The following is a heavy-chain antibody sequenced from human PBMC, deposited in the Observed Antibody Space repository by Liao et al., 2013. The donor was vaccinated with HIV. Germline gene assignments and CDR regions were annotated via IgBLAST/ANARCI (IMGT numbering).Heavy chain of an antibody. CDR3: ARGIASGYYFDY. J-gene: IGHJ4*02. CDR1: GGSFSGYY. D-gene: IGHD3-3*02. Sequence: QVQLQQWGAGLLTPSETLSLTCAVYGGSFSGYYWNWIRQPPGKGLEWIGQINHHGTTNYHPSLKSRVTISVDTSKNQFSLKLSSVTAADTAVYYCARGIASGYYFDYWGQGTLVTVSS. CDR2: INHHGTT. V-gene: IGHV4-34*01.